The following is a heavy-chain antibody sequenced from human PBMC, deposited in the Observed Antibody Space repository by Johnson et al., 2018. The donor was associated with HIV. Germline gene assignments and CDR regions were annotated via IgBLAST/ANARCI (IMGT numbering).Heavy chain of an antibody. Sequence: QVQLVESGGGVVQPGRSLRLSCAASGFTFSSYGMHWVRQAPGKGLEWVAVISYDGSNKYYADSVKGRFTISRDNSKNTLYLQMNSLRAEDTAVYYCAKPPSGGDAFDICGQGTMVTVSS. CDR2: ISYDGSNK. D-gene: IGHD3-10*01. J-gene: IGHJ3*02. CDR3: AKPPSGGDAFDI. CDR1: GFTFSSYG. V-gene: IGHV3-30*18.